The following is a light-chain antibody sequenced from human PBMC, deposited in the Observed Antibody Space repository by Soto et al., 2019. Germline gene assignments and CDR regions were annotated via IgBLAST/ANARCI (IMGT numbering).Light chain of an antibody. CDR2: DVS. CDR3: CSYAGRYTFYV. V-gene: IGLV2-11*01. CDR1: SSDVESYNL. J-gene: IGLJ1*01. Sequence: SALTQPPYVSGSRGQSITISCTGTSSDVESYNLVSWYQQHPGTAPKVMIYDVSKRPSGVPDRFSGSKSGNTASLTLSGLQAEDEADYYCCSYAGRYTFYVFGTGTKVTVL.